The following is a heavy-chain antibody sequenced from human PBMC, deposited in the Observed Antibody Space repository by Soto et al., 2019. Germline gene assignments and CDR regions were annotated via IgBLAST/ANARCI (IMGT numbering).Heavy chain of an antibody. D-gene: IGHD5-12*01. CDR3: ARAALDSFYEDCFDP. Sequence: SETLSLTCAVSGGSISSSNWWSWVRQPPGKGLEWIGEIYHSGSTNYNPSLKSRVTISVDKSKNQFSLKLSSVTAADTAVYYCARAALDSFYEDCFDPWGQGTLVTVSS. J-gene: IGHJ5*02. CDR1: GGSISSSNW. V-gene: IGHV4-4*02. CDR2: IYHSGST.